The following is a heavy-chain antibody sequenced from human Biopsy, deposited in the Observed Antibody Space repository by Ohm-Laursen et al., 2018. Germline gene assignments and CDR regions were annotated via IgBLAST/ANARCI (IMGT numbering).Heavy chain of an antibody. CDR3: ARGIGSMVRGVIINVDNWFDP. D-gene: IGHD3-10*01. CDR1: GYTFTSYE. J-gene: IGHJ5*02. Sequence: ASVKVSCKASGYTFTSYEINWVRQATGQGLEWMGWMNPNSGNTGYAQKFQGRVTMTTDTSTSTAYMELRSLRSDDTAVYYCARGIGSMVRGVIINVDNWFDPWGQGTLVTVSS. CDR2: MNPNSGNT. V-gene: IGHV1-8*01.